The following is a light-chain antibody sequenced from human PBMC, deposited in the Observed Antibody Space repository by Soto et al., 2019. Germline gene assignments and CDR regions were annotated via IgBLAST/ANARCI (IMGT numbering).Light chain of an antibody. Sequence: DIQLTQSPSFLSASVGDRVTITCRASQGIRDFLAWYQQKPGKAPKLLIYAASTLQAGVPTRFSGFASGTEFTLTISNLQPADSATYYCQQYNSYPWTFGQGTKVEIK. CDR3: QQYNSYPWT. CDR1: QGIRDF. V-gene: IGKV1-9*01. J-gene: IGKJ1*01. CDR2: AAS.